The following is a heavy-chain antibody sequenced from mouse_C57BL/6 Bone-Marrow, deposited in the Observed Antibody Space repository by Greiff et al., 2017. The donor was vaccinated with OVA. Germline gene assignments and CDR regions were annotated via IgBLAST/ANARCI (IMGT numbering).Heavy chain of an antibody. D-gene: IGHD1-1*01. CDR2: IDPSDSET. CDR3: ARTATVVAKGAMDY. Sequence: VQLQQPGAELVRPGSSVKLSCKASGYTFTSYWMHWVKQRPIQGLEWIGNIDPSDSETHYNQKFKDKATLTVDKSSSTAYMQLSSLTSEDSAVYYCARTATVVAKGAMDYWGKGTSVTVSS. J-gene: IGHJ4*01. V-gene: IGHV1-52*01. CDR1: GYTFTSYW.